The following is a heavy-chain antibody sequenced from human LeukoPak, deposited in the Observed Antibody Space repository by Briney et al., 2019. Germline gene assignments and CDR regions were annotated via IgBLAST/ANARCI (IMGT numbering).Heavy chain of an antibody. V-gene: IGHV1-69*05. Sequence: SVKVSCKAPGGTFSSYAISWVRQAPGQGLEWMGRIIPIFGTANYAQKFQGRVTITTDESTSTAYMELSSLRSEDTAVYYCARDEAGYSGVKIDYWGQGTLVTVSS. J-gene: IGHJ4*02. CDR2: IIPIFGTA. CDR1: GGTFSSYA. CDR3: ARDEAGYSGVKIDY. D-gene: IGHD5-18*01.